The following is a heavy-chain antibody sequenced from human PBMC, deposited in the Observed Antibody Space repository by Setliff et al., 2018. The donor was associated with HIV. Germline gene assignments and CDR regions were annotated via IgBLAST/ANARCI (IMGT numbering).Heavy chain of an antibody. CDR1: GGSISSYY. CDR2: IYYSGST. D-gene: IGHD3-16*01. V-gene: IGHV4-59*01. Sequence: KSSETLSLTCTVSGGSISSYYWSWIRQPPGKGLEWMGYIYYSGSTNYNPSLKSRVTISVDTSKNQFSRKLSSVTAAATAVYYFAGAGGGGRWLHLSYWYFDLWGRGTLVTVSS. CDR3: AGAGGGGRWLHLSYWYFDL. J-gene: IGHJ2*01.